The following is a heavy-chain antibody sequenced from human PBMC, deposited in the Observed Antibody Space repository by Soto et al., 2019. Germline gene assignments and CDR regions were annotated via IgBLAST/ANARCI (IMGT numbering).Heavy chain of an antibody. CDR1: GFTFSSYG. V-gene: IGHV3-30*18. CDR2: ISYDGSNK. D-gene: IGHD3-9*01. Sequence: QVQLVESGGGVVQPGRSLRLSCAASGFTFSSYGMHWVRQAPGKGLEWVAVISYDGSNKYYADSVKGRFTISRDNSKNTLYLQMNSLRAEDTAVYYCAKVWATGRYFEDYWGQGTLVTVSS. J-gene: IGHJ4*02. CDR3: AKVWATGRYFEDY.